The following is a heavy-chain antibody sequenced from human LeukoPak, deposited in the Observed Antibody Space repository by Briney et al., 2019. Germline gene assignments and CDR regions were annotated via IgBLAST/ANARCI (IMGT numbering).Heavy chain of an antibody. J-gene: IGHJ4*02. CDR2: IGAGGIST. CDR1: GFTFSSYA. V-gene: IGHV3-23*01. CDR3: ARDFPGIAVAGTRPLDY. Sequence: GGSLRLSCAGSGFTFSSYAMSWVRQAPGKGLEWVSVIGAGGISTDYADSVKGRFTISRDNSKNTLYLQMNSLRAEDTAVYYCARDFPGIAVAGTRPLDYWGQGTLVTVSS. D-gene: IGHD6-19*01.